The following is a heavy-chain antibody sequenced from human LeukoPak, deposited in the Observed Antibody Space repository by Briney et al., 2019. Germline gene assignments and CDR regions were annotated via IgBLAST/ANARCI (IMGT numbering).Heavy chain of an antibody. V-gene: IGHV1-69*05. CDR1: GGTFSSYA. CDR2: IIPIFGTA. J-gene: IGHJ5*02. Sequence: ASVKVSCKASGGTFSSYAISWVRQAPGQGLEWMGGIIPIFGTANYAQKFQGRVTITTDESTSTAYMELSSLRSEDTAVYYCASSSLQCGGGCYPNWFDPWGQGTLVTVSS. D-gene: IGHD2-15*01. CDR3: ASSSLQCGGGCYPNWFDP.